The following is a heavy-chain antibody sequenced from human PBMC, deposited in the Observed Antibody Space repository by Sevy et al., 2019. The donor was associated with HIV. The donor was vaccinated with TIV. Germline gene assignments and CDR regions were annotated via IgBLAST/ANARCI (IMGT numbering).Heavy chain of an antibody. CDR2: ISSSGSTI. Sequence: GGSLRLSCAASGFTFSSYEMNWVRQAPGKGLEWVSYISSSGSTIYYADSVKGGFTISRDNAKNSPYLQMNSLRAEATAVYYCARVPPGTAMVDWYFDLWGRGTLVTVSS. CDR1: GFTFSSYE. V-gene: IGHV3-48*03. J-gene: IGHJ2*01. D-gene: IGHD5-18*01. CDR3: ARVPPGTAMVDWYFDL.